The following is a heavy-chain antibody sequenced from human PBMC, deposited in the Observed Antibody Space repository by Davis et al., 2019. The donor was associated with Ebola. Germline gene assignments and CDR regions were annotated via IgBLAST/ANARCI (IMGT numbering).Heavy chain of an antibody. D-gene: IGHD2-21*02. V-gene: IGHV4-34*01. J-gene: IGHJ6*04. CDR3: ARVRLVGVVVVTSYGMDV. CDR1: GGSFSGYY. CDR2: INHSGST. Sequence: SETLSLTCAVYGGSFSGYYWSWIRQPPGKGLEWIGEINHSGSTNYNPSLKSRVTISVDTSKNQFSLKLSSVTAADTAVYYCARVRLVGVVVVTSYGMDVWGKGTTVTVSS.